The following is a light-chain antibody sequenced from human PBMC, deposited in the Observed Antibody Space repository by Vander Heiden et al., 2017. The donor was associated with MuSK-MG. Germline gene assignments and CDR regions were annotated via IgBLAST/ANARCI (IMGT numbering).Light chain of an antibody. CDR3: CADTSSDTYV. CDR2: NVN. J-gene: IGLJ1*01. CDR1: SSDVGSYDY. Sequence: SPGQSVTSSCTGTSSDVGSYDYVSWYQQHPGTVPKPMIYNVNTQTSDVPDRVSGSKSGNTASMTISGLQAEDAADYQGCADTSSDTYVFGTGTKVTVL. V-gene: IGLV2-11*01.